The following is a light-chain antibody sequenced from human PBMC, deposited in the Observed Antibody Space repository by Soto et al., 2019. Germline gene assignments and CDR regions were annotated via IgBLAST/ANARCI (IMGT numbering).Light chain of an antibody. Sequence: DIQMTQSPSSMSASVGDRVTITCRASQSFSRYLNWYQHKPRKAPKLLIYAASSLQSGVPARVSGSGSGTDITLPLSRLQPEDFATYDCQQSKTFGQGTKVYIK. V-gene: IGKV1-39*01. CDR1: QSFSRY. CDR2: AAS. CDR3: QQSKT. J-gene: IGKJ1*01.